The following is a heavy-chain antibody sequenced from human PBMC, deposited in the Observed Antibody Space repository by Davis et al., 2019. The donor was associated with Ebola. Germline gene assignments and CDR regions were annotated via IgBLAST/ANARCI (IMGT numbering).Heavy chain of an antibody. Sequence: ASVKVSCKASGYTFTGYYIHWVRQAPGQGLEWMGWINPNSGATNYAQKFQAWVTMTRDTSISTAYMDLSRLRSDDTAVYYCARGSGYSSGWYDYWGQNPGHRLL. CDR2: INPNSGAT. CDR3: ARGSGYSSGWYDY. J-gene: IGHJ5*01. CDR1: GYTFTGYY. V-gene: IGHV1-2*04. D-gene: IGHD6-19*01.